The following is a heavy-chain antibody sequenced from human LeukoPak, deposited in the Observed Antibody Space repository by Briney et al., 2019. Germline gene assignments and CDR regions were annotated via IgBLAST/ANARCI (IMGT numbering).Heavy chain of an antibody. Sequence: GTSVNVSCKASVFTFTSSAVQWVRQARGQRLEGIGWIVVGSGNKNYAQKFKERVTITRDMSTSTAYMELSSLRSEDTAVYYCAADPYDYGDYVLGYWGQGTLVTVSS. V-gene: IGHV1-58*01. J-gene: IGHJ4*02. D-gene: IGHD4-17*01. CDR3: AADPYDYGDYVLGY. CDR2: IVVGSGNK. CDR1: VFTFTSSA.